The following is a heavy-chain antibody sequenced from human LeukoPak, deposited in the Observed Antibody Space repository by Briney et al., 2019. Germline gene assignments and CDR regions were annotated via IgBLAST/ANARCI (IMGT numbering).Heavy chain of an antibody. CDR1: GFTFSSYE. D-gene: IGHD3-22*01. J-gene: IGHJ4*02. CDR2: ISSSGSTI. Sequence: GGSLRLSCAVSGFTFSSYEMNWVRQAPGKGLEWVSYISSSGSTIYYADSVKGRFTISRDNARKSLYLQMNSLRAEDTAVYYCATDYRYYYDNPYFDXXGQGTXVTV. V-gene: IGHV3-48*03. CDR3: ATDYRYYYDNPYFDX.